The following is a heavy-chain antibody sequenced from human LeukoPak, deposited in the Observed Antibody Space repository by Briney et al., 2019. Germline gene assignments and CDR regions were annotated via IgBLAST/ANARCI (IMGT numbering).Heavy chain of an antibody. CDR2: TYYRSTWYN. Sequence: SQTLSLTCAISGDSVSSNSVTWNWIRQSPSRGLEWLGRTYYRSTWYNDYAVSVKNRITIDLDTSKNQFSLQLNSVTPEDTAVYYCAREPSGSSGWYSTDNWFDPWGQGTLVTVSS. CDR1: GDSVSSNSVT. J-gene: IGHJ5*02. D-gene: IGHD6-19*01. V-gene: IGHV6-1*01. CDR3: AREPSGSSGWYSTDNWFDP.